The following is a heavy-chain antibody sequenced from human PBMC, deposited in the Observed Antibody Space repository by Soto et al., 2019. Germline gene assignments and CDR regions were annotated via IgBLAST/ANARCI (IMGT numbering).Heavy chain of an antibody. CDR3: ARARRLMITFGGVGYMDV. J-gene: IGHJ6*03. CDR1: GGSFSGYY. V-gene: IGHV4-34*12. CDR2: IIHSGST. D-gene: IGHD3-16*01. Sequence: ETLSLTCAVYGGSFSGYYWSWIRQPPGRGLEWIGEIIHSGSTKYNPSLKSRVTISVDTSKNQVSLKLSSVTAADTAVYYCARARRLMITFGGVGYMDVWGKGTTVTVSS.